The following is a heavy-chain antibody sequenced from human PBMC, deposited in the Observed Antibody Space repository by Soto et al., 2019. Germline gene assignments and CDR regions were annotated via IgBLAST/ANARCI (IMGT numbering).Heavy chain of an antibody. D-gene: IGHD5-12*01. Sequence: HPVGSLRLSCAASGFTFSSYAMSWVRQAPGKGLEWVSAISGSGGSTYYADSVKGRFTISRDNSKNTLYLQMNSLRAEDTAVYYCAKVPTKRWLQTEIDYWGQGTLVTVSS. CDR3: AKVPTKRWLQTEIDY. CDR1: GFTFSSYA. CDR2: ISGSGGST. V-gene: IGHV3-23*01. J-gene: IGHJ4*02.